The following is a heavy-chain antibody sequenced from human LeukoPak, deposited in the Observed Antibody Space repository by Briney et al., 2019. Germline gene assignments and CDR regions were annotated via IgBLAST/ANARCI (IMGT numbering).Heavy chain of an antibody. CDR3: ARQRRKTGAMVTSVFDY. J-gene: IGHJ4*02. CDR2: IYPGDSDT. D-gene: IGHD5-18*01. V-gene: IGHV5-51*01. Sequence: GESLKISCKGSGYSFTSYWIGWVRQMPGKGLEWMGIIYPGDSDTRYSPSFQGQVTISADKSISTAYLQWSSLKASDTPMYYCARQRRKTGAMVTSVFDYWGQGTLVTVSS. CDR1: GYSFTSYW.